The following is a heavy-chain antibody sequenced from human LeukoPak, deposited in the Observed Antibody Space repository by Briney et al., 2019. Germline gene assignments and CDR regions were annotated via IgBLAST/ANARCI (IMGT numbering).Heavy chain of an antibody. D-gene: IGHD6-13*01. V-gene: IGHV4-4*07. CDR3: ARDLSEAAAGRFDP. J-gene: IGHJ5*02. Sequence: SETLSLTCTVSGGSISSYYWSWIRQPAGKGLEWIGRIYTSGSTNYNPSLKSRVTMPVDTSKNQFSLKLSSVTAADTAVYYCARDLSEAAAGRFDPWGQGTLVTVSS. CDR1: GGSISSYY. CDR2: IYTSGST.